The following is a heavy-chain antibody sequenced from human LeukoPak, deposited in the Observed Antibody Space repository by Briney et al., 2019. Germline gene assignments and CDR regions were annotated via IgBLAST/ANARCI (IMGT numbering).Heavy chain of an antibody. Sequence: SETLSLTCTVSGGSISSYYRSWIRQPPGKGLEWIGFIFYSGTTNYKPSLNSRVTISVDTSKNQFSLKLSSVTAADTAVYYCARAPYFDFWTGYYFDYWGQGTLVTVSS. J-gene: IGHJ4*02. V-gene: IGHV4-59*01. D-gene: IGHD3-3*01. CDR1: GGSISSYY. CDR2: IFYSGTT. CDR3: ARAPYFDFWTGYYFDY.